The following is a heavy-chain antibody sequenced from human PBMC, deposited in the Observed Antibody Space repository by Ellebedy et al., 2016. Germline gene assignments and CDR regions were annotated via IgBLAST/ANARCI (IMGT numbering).Heavy chain of an antibody. CDR3: AKDRANWNDVSDY. J-gene: IGHJ4*02. Sequence: GESLKISCAASGFTFSSYGMHWVRQAPGKGLEWVAVIWYDGSNKYYADSVKGRFTISRDNSKNTLYLQMNSLRAEDTAVYYCAKDRANWNDVSDYWGQGTLVTVSS. D-gene: IGHD1-1*01. V-gene: IGHV3-33*06. CDR1: GFTFSSYG. CDR2: IWYDGSNK.